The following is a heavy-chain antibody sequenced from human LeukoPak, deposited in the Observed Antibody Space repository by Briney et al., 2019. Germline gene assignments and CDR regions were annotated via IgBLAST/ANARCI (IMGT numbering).Heavy chain of an antibody. J-gene: IGHJ4*02. CDR1: GFTFDDYA. Sequence: PGRSLRLSCAASGFTFDDYAMHWVRQAPGKGLEWVSGISWSRGSIGYADSVKGRFTISRDNAKNSLYLQMNSLRADDMALYYCAKGARLRANSYYFDSWGQGTLVTVSS. V-gene: IGHV3-9*03. CDR2: ISWSRGSI. D-gene: IGHD5-12*01. CDR3: AKGARLRANSYYFDS.